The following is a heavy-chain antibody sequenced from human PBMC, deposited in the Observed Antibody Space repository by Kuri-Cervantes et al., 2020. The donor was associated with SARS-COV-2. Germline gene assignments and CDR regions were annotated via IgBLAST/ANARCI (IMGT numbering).Heavy chain of an antibody. J-gene: IGHJ6*03. CDR1: GGSMSTYF. V-gene: IGHV4-59*12. CDR3: ARVRSSSFAWYYYYMDV. CDR2: IHYRGSS. Sequence: SETLSLTCTVSGGSMSTYFWSWIRQSPGKGLEWIGYIHYRGSSKYNPSLTTRVTISMDTSENQFSLKLSSVTAADTAVYYCARVRSSSFAWYYYYMDVWGKGTTVTVSS. D-gene: IGHD6-13*01.